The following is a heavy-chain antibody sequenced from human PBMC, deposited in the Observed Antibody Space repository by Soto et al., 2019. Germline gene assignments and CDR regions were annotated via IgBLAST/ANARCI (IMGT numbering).Heavy chain of an antibody. Sequence: GGSLRLSCASAGFTFSSYAMSLVRQAPGKGLEWVSTITDSGGSTYYVDSVKGRFTISRDNSKNTLYLQMNSLRAEDTAVYYCAKGSGAPGVYWGQGTLVTVSS. V-gene: IGHV3-23*01. CDR1: GFTFSSYA. CDR3: AKGSGAPGVY. CDR2: ITDSGGST. J-gene: IGHJ4*02. D-gene: IGHD3-3*01.